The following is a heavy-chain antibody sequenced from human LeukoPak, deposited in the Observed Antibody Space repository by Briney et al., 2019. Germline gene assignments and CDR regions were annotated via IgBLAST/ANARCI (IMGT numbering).Heavy chain of an antibody. CDR3: ARGRYSSSLAVADY. Sequence: GGSLRLSCAASGFTFSSYAMSWVRQAPGKGLEWVSALSGTDGRTYYADSVKGRFTISRDNSKNTLYLQMNSLRAEDTAVYYCARGRYSSSLAVADYWGQGTLVTVSS. CDR2: LSGTDGRT. V-gene: IGHV3-23*01. J-gene: IGHJ4*02. CDR1: GFTFSSYA. D-gene: IGHD6-13*01.